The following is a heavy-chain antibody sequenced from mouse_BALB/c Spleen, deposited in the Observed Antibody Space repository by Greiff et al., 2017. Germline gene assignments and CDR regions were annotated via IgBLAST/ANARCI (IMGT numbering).Heavy chain of an antibody. J-gene: IGHJ3*01. V-gene: IGHV5-12-2*01. D-gene: IGHD1-1*01. CDR1: GFTFSSYT. CDR2: ISNGGGST. Sequence: EVQGVESGGGLVQPGGSLKLSCAASGFTFSSYTMSWVRQTPEKRLEWVAYISNGGGSTYYPDTVKGRFTISRDNAKNTLYLQMSSLKSEDTAMYYCARHYYGSSLFAYWGQGTLVTVSA. CDR3: ARHYYGSSLFAY.